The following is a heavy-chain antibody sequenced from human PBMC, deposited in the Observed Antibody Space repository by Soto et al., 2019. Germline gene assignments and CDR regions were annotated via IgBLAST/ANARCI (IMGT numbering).Heavy chain of an antibody. D-gene: IGHD2-15*01. CDR1: GDSISTVDYF. J-gene: IGHJ5*01. V-gene: IGHV4-30-4*01. CDR2: IYKSTTT. Sequence: PSATLSLTCSVSGDSISTVDYFWAWIRQPPGQALEYIGYIYKSTTTYYNPSFESRGAISLDTSKSQFSLTVTSVTAADTAVYFCARGRYCLTGRCFPNWFDSWGQGTLVTVSS. CDR3: ARGRYCLTGRCFPNWFDS.